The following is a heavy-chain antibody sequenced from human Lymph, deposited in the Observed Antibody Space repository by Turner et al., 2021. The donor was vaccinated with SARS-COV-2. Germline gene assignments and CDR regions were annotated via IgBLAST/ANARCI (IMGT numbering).Heavy chain of an antibody. J-gene: IGHJ4*02. D-gene: IGHD3-22*01. CDR3: AKGVRGAMIVVVIPDFDY. CDR2: ISYSGGDT. CDR1: GSTFSSYA. V-gene: IGHV3-23*01. Sequence: EVQLLESGGGLVLVGGCLRLSCSASGSTFSSYAMSWVRQAPGKGLEWVAAISYSGGDTYYADSVKGRFTISRDNSKNTLYLQMNSLRAEDTAVYYCAKGVRGAMIVVVIPDFDYWGQGTLVTVSS.